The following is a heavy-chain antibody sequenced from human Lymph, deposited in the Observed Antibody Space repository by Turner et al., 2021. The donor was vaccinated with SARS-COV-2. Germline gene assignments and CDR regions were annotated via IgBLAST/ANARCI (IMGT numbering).Heavy chain of an antibody. V-gene: IGHV3-33*01. D-gene: IGHD6-13*01. CDR3: ARGLGSSWYSGGFDY. Sequence: QVQLVESGGGVVQPGRSLRLSCAAYGFTFSSYVIHWVRQAPGKGLEWVAVIWYDGSNKYYADSMKGRFTISRDNSKNTLFLQMNSLRAEDTAVYYCARGLGSSWYSGGFDYWGQGTLVTVSS. CDR2: IWYDGSNK. CDR1: GFTFSSYV. J-gene: IGHJ4*02.